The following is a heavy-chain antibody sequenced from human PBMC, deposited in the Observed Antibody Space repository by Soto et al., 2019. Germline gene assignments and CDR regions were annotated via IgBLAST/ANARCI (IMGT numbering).Heavy chain of an antibody. D-gene: IGHD2-15*01. CDR1: GFTFSSYW. Sequence: GGSLRLSCAASGFTFSSYWMSWVRQAPGKGLEWVANIKQDGSEKYYVDSVKGRFTISRDNAKNSLYLQMNSLRAEATAVYYCARDDVVMGYYYGMDVWGQGTTVTVSS. CDR2: IKQDGSEK. CDR3: ARDDVVMGYYYGMDV. J-gene: IGHJ6*02. V-gene: IGHV3-7*05.